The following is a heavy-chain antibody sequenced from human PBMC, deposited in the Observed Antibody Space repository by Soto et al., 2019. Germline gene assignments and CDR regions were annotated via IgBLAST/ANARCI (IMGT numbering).Heavy chain of an antibody. Sequence: QVHLVQSGAEVKKPGASVKVSCKGSGYIFTTYGITWVRQAPGQGLEWMGGISAHNGNTNYAQKLQGRVTVTRDTFTSTAYMELTNLRSDDTAVYYCARGRYGDYWGQGALVTVSS. J-gene: IGHJ4*02. CDR3: ARGRYGDY. CDR1: GYIFTTYG. CDR2: ISAHNGNT. D-gene: IGHD1-1*01. V-gene: IGHV1-18*01.